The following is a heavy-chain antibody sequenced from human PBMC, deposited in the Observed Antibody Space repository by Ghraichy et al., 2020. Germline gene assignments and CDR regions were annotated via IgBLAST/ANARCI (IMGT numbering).Heavy chain of an antibody. V-gene: IGHV4-59*13. J-gene: IGHJ4*02. CDR2: VHYTCST. CDR3: ARGVGSSGWLDY. Sequence: SETLSLTCTVSGGSISSYYWSWIRQPPGKGLEWIGYVHYTCSTSDNPSLKSRVIISVDPSKNQFSLNLRSVTAADTAVYYCARGVGSSGWLDYWGQGTLVTVSS. D-gene: IGHD6-19*01. CDR1: GGSISSYY.